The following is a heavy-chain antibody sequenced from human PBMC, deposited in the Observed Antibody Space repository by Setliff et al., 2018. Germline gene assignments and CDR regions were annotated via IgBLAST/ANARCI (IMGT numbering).Heavy chain of an antibody. CDR2: VYTTLST. J-gene: IGHJ6*03. D-gene: IGHD2-2*01. V-gene: IGHV4-4*08. Sequence: SSETLSLTCPVSGASISNYYWSWIRQSPGKGLEWIGYVYTTLSTNYNPSLKSRVTMSVDTSKNQFSLRLSSVTAADTAVYYCARDHAPVPTARQVYYSVDVWGKGTTVTVSS. CDR1: GASISNYY. CDR3: ARDHAPVPTARQVYYSVDV.